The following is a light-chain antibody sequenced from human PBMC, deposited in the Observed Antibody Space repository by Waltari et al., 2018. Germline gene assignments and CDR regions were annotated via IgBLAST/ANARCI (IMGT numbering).Light chain of an antibody. Sequence: QSALTQPPSVSGSPGQSVAISCTGTSSDVGSYNRVSWYQQPPGTAPKLIIYEVTDRPSGVPDRFSGSTSGNTASLTISGLQAEDEAHYYCSSYTSSNTWVFGGGTKLTVL. CDR2: EVT. CDR3: SSYTSSNTWV. J-gene: IGLJ3*02. CDR1: SSDVGSYNR. V-gene: IGLV2-18*02.